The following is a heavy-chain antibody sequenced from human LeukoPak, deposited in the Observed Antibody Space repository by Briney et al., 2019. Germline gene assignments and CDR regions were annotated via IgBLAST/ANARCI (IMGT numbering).Heavy chain of an antibody. CDR1: GFTFSSYW. CDR2: INTDGSST. D-gene: IGHD2-15*01. CDR3: ASLCSGGSCCYYYMDV. V-gene: IGHV3-74*01. J-gene: IGHJ6*03. Sequence: GGSLRLSCAASGFTFSSYWMHWVRQAPGKGLVWVSRINTDGSSTSYADSVKGRFTISRDNAKNTLYLQMNSLRAEDTAVYYCASLCSGGSCCYYYMDVWGKGTTVTVSS.